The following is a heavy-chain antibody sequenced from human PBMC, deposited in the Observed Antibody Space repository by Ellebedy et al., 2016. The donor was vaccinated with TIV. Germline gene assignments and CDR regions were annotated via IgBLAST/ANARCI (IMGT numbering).Heavy chain of an antibody. D-gene: IGHD6-13*01. CDR2: ISGSGYTT. CDR3: ARVTGYGSTWYLGYYYYGLDV. Sequence: GGSLRLSCAASGFDFSHHVLSWVRQAPGKGLEWVSVISGSGYTTFYADSVKGRFTISRDNAKNSLHLQMNSLRAEDTAVYYCARVTGYGSTWYLGYYYYGLDVWGQGTTVTVSS. V-gene: IGHV3-48*04. J-gene: IGHJ6*02. CDR1: GFDFSHHV.